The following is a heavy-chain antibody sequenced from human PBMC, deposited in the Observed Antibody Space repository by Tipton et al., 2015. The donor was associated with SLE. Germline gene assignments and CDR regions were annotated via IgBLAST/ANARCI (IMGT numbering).Heavy chain of an antibody. Sequence: TLSLTCAVYGGSFSGYYWSWIRQPPGKGLEWIGEINHSGSTNYNPSLKSRVTISVDTSKNQFSLKLSSVTAADTAVYYCAGGGPNWGYYFYFDYWGQGTLVTVSS. D-gene: IGHD7-27*01. J-gene: IGHJ4*02. CDR2: INHSGST. CDR1: GGSFSGYY. CDR3: AGGGPNWGYYFYFDY. V-gene: IGHV4-34*01.